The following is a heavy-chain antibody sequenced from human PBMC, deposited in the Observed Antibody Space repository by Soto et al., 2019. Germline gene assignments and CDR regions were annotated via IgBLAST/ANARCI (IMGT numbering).Heavy chain of an antibody. V-gene: IGHV3-33*01. Sequence: GGSMRLSCAASRFTFSSYDIHWLRQAPGQGLEWGACIWYEGSNKYYADSVKVRFTISRDNSKKTLYLQMDSLRAEDTAVYYCARGGGSGSYFEREKGMADYWGQGTLVTASS. CDR1: RFTFSSYD. J-gene: IGHJ4*02. CDR2: IWYEGSNK. D-gene: IGHD3-10*01. CDR3: ARGGGSGSYFEREKGMADY.